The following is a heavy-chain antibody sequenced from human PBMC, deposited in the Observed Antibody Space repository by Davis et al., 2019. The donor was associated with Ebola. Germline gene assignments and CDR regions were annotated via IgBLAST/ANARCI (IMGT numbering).Heavy chain of an antibody. Sequence: GGSLRLSCAASGFTFSSYAMSWVRQAPGKGLEWVSAISGSGGSTYYADSVKGRFTISRDNSKNTLYLQMKSLRAEDTAVYYCANLDYGDNSGFDYCGQGTLVTVSS. D-gene: IGHD4-23*01. CDR1: GFTFSSYA. CDR3: ANLDYGDNSGFDY. J-gene: IGHJ4*02. V-gene: IGHV3-23*01. CDR2: ISGSGGST.